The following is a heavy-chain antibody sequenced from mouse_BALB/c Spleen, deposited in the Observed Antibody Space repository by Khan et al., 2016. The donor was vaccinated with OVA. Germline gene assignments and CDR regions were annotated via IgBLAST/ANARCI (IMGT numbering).Heavy chain of an antibody. CDR3: GRGGAAYNRNDGGAMEY. Sequence: QIQLVQSGPELKKPGETVRISCKASGYTFTTAGIQWVQKMPGKGLKWIGWINTHSGVPKYAEDFKGRFAFSLEISVNTAYLQITNLKNEDTATYSCGRGGAAYNRNDGGAMEYWGQGTSVTVSS. CDR1: GYTFTTAG. V-gene: IGHV9-4*02. J-gene: IGHJ4*01. CDR2: INTHSGVP. D-gene: IGHD2-14*01.